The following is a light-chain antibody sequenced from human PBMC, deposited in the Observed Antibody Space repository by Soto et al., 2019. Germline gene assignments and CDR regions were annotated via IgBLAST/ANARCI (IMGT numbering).Light chain of an antibody. Sequence: EIVLTQSPATLSLSPGERATLSCRASQSISNHLAWYQQKPGQAPRLLIYDASKRATGIPARFSGSGSGTDFTLTISSLEPEDVAVYYCQQRNSWPPLFTFGPGTKVDIK. CDR1: QSISNH. CDR3: QQRNSWPPLFT. CDR2: DAS. J-gene: IGKJ3*01. V-gene: IGKV3-11*01.